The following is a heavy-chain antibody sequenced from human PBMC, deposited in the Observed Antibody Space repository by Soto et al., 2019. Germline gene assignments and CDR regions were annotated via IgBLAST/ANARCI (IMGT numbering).Heavy chain of an antibody. CDR3: ARERRGSYGYYYGMDV. CDR1: GGTFSSYS. Sequence: SVKVSCKASGGTFSSYSISWVRQAPGQGLEWMGGIIPIFGTANYAQKFQGRVTITADESTSTAYMELSSLRSEDTAVYYCARERRGSYGYYYGMDVWGQGTTVTVSS. CDR2: IIPIFGTA. D-gene: IGHD5-18*01. J-gene: IGHJ6*02. V-gene: IGHV1-69*13.